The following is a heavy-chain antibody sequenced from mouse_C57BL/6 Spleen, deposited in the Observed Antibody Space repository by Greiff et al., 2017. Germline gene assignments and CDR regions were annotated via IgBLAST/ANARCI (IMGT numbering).Heavy chain of an antibody. CDR1: GFSLSTSGMG. J-gene: IGHJ2*01. CDR2: IYWDDDK. D-gene: IGHD4-1*01. CDR3: ARSWDPYYFDY. V-gene: IGHV8-12*01. Sequence: VKLVESGPGILQSSQTLSLTCSFSGFSLSTSGMGVSWIRQPSGKGLEWLAHIYWDDDKRYNPSLKSRLTISKDTSRTQVFLKITSVDTADTATYYCARSWDPYYFDYWGQGTTLTVSS.